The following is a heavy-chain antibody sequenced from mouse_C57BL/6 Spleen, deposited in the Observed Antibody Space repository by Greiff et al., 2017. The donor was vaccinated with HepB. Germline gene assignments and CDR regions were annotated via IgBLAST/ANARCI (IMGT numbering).Heavy chain of an antibody. CDR3: ARGPGTGWYFDV. Sequence: EVKLLESGPGLVKPSQSLSLTCSVTGYSITSGYYWNWIRQFPGNTLEWMGYISYDGSNNYNPSLKNRISITRDTSKNQFCLKWKSVTTEDTATYYCARGPGTGWYFDVWGTGTTVTVSS. V-gene: IGHV3-6*01. J-gene: IGHJ1*03. CDR1: GYSITSGYY. CDR2: ISYDGSN. D-gene: IGHD4-1*01.